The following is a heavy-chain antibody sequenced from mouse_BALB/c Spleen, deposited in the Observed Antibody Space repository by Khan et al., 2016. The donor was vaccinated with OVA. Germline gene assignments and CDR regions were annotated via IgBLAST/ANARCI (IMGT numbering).Heavy chain of an antibody. CDR1: GYTFTDYY. J-gene: IGHJ3*01. V-gene: IGHV1-77*01. CDR3: ARRNYCGYTFAN. D-gene: IGHD1-2*01. CDR2: ISPGSGDT. Sequence: QVQLKQSGAELARPGASVKLSCKASGYTFTDYYINWVKQRTGQGLEWIGEISPGSGDTYYNERFKGKATLTADKSSSTAYMQLSSLTSEASAVYFCARRNYCGYTFANWGQGTLVTVSA.